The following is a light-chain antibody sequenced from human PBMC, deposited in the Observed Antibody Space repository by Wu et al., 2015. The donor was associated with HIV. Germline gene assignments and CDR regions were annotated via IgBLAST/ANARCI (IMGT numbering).Light chain of an antibody. CDR3: QKYNTAPWT. CDR1: QSINSW. CDR2: KAS. J-gene: IGKJ1*01. V-gene: IGKV1-5*03. Sequence: DIQMTQSPSTLSASVGDRVIITCRASQSINSWLAWYQQKPGKAPNLLIYKASSLKSGVPSRFIGSGSGTEFTLTISSLQPDDFATYYCQKYNTAPWTFGQGTKVEMK.